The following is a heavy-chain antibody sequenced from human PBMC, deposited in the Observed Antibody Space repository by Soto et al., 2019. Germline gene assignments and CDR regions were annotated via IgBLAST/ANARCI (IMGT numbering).Heavy chain of an antibody. J-gene: IGHJ4*02. D-gene: IGHD5-18*01. Sequence: EVQLVESGGGLVQPGGSLRLSCAASGFTFSSYSMNWVRQAPGKGLEWVSYISSSSSTIYYADSVKGRFTISRDNAKNSLYLQMNSLRDEDTAGYYCARGPSGYSYGYFDYWGQGTLVTVSS. CDR1: GFTFSSYS. V-gene: IGHV3-48*02. CDR2: ISSSSSTI. CDR3: ARGPSGYSYGYFDY.